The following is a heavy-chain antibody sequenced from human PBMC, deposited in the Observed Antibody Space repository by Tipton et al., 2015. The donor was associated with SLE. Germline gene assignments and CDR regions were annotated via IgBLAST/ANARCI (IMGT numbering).Heavy chain of an antibody. CDR3: ARDGARYCTNGVCYTAFDY. Sequence: SLRLSCAASGFTFSSYAMHWVRQAPGKGLEWVSSISSSSSYIYYADSVKGRFTISRDNAKNSLYLQMNSLRAEDTAVYYCARDGARYCTNGVCYTAFDYWGQGTLVTVSS. D-gene: IGHD2-8*01. V-gene: IGHV3-21*01. CDR2: ISSSSSYI. J-gene: IGHJ4*02. CDR1: GFTFSSYA.